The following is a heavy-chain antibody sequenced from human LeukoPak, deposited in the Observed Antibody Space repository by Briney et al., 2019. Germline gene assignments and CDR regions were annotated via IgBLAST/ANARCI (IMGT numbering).Heavy chain of an antibody. CDR1: GFTFSSYW. D-gene: IGHD2-2*01. CDR3: ASTSTSYYYGMDV. J-gene: IGHJ6*02. CDR2: INLDGSRT. V-gene: IGHV3-74*01. Sequence: PGGSLRLSCAASGFTFSSYWMHWVRQVPGKGLVWVSRINLDGSRTDYADSVKGRFTISRDNAKNTLYLQMSSLRAEDTAVYYCASTSTSYYYGMDVWGQGTTVTVSS.